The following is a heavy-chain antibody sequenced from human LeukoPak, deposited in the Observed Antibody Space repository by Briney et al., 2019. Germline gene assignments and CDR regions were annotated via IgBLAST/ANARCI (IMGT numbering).Heavy chain of an antibody. CDR3: ARVGVLLRFAESGWIDF. CDR1: GYTFTSYG. V-gene: IGHV1-18*01. CDR2: ISPYNGDT. D-gene: IGHD3-10*01. Sequence: ASVKVSCTASGYTFTSYGISWVRQAPGQGLEWMGWISPYNGDTNYAQKLQGRVTMTTDTSTSTAYMELRSLRSDDTAFYYCARVGVLLRFAESGWIDFWGQGTLVTVST. J-gene: IGHJ4*02.